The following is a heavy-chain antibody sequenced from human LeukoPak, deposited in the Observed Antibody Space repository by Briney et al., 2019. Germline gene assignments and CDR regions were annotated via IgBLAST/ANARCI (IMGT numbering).Heavy chain of an antibody. J-gene: IGHJ3*02. V-gene: IGHV3-23*01. CDR3: AKGVNHDILTGYFPGDAFDI. Sequence: GGSLRLSCAASGFTFSSYAMSWVRQAPGKGLEWVSAISGSGVSTYYADSVKGRVTSSRDNSKNTLYLQMNSLRAEDTAVYYCAKGVNHDILTGYFPGDAFDIWGQGTMVTVSS. CDR2: ISGSGVST. D-gene: IGHD3-9*01. CDR1: GFTFSSYA.